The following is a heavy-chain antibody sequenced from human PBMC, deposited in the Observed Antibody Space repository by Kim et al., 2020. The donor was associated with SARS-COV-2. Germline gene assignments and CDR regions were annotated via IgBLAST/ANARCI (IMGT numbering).Heavy chain of an antibody. Sequence: SETLSLTCTVSGGSISSGGYYWSWIRQHPGKGLEWIGYIYYSGSTYYNPSLKSRVTISVDTSKNQFSLKLSSVTAADTAVYYCARGNPEIRQWLSEFDPWGQGTLVTVSS. D-gene: IGHD6-19*01. CDR1: GGSISSGGYY. CDR3: ARGNPEIRQWLSEFDP. J-gene: IGHJ5*02. V-gene: IGHV4-31*03. CDR2: IYYSGST.